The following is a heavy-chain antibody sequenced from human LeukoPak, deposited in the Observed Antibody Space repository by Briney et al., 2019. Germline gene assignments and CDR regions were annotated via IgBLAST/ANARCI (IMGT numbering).Heavy chain of an antibody. J-gene: IGHJ3*02. CDR1: GYSFTSYW. D-gene: IGHD6-19*01. Sequence: GESLKISCKGSGYSFTSYWIGWVRQMPGKGLEWMGIIYPGDSDTRYSPSFQGQVTISADKSISTAYLQWSSLKASDTAMYYCARRINSGHILSACDIWGQGTMVTVSS. CDR2: IYPGDSDT. CDR3: ARRINSGHILSACDI. V-gene: IGHV5-51*01.